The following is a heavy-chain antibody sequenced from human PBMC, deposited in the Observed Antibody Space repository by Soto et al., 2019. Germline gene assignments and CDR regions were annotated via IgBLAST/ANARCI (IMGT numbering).Heavy chain of an antibody. CDR1: GFTFSTYA. D-gene: IGHD2-2*01. CDR3: SSSRTGYYFDY. V-gene: IGHV3-23*01. CDR2: ISGLGAGT. J-gene: IGHJ4*02. Sequence: EVQLLESGGGLVRPGGSLRLSCAASGFTFSTYAMTWVRQAPGKGLEWVSTISGLGAGTYYADSVKGRFTISRDNSKNTVYLQMDSLRAEDTAVYYCSSSRTGYYFDYLCQGTLVTVSS.